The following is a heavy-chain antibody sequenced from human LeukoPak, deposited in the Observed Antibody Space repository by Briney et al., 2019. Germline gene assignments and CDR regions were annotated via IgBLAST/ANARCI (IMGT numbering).Heavy chain of an antibody. CDR1: GFTFSSYA. J-gene: IGHJ4*02. CDR2: ISSSGGSK. D-gene: IGHD6-13*01. Sequence: PGGSLTLSCAASGFTFSSYAMSWVRQAPGKGLEWVSAISSSGGSKYYADSVKGRFTFSRDNSKNTLYLQMNSLRAEDTAVYYCAKSGVRDSSSWYDYWGQGTLVTVSS. V-gene: IGHV3-23*01. CDR3: AKSGVRDSSSWYDY.